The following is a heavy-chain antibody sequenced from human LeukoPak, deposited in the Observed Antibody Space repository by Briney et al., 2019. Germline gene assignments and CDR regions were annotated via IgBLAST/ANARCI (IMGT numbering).Heavy chain of an antibody. CDR3: ARDFYRVTTSAVGY. CDR2: ISYDGSNK. J-gene: IGHJ4*02. CDR1: GFTFSSYA. D-gene: IGHD4-17*01. Sequence: GGSLRLSCAASGFTFSSYAMHWVRQAPGKGLEWVAVISYDGSNKYYADSVKGRFTISRDNSKNTLYPQMNSLRAEDTAVYYCARDFYRVTTSAVGYWGQGTLVTVSS. V-gene: IGHV3-30-3*01.